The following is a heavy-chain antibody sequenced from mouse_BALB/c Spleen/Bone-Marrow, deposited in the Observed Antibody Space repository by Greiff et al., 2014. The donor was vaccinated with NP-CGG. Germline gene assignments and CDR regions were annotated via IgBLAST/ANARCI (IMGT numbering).Heavy chain of an antibody. CDR1: GFSLTSYG. Sequence: QVQLKESGPGPGAPSQSLSITCTVSGFSLTSYGVLWVRQPPGKGLEWLGVIWAVGSTNYNSALMSRLSISKDNSKSQVFLKMNSLQTDDTAMHYCARERENDGYYDIDYWGQGTTLTVSS. D-gene: IGHD2-3*01. V-gene: IGHV2-9*02. CDR2: IWAVGST. J-gene: IGHJ2*01. CDR3: ARERENDGYYDIDY.